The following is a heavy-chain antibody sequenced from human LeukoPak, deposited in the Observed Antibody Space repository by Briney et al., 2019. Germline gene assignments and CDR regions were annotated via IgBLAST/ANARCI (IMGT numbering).Heavy chain of an antibody. D-gene: IGHD2-2*01. CDR3: AKVSTPYYYYYMDV. CDR2: IRYDGSNK. V-gene: IGHV3-30*02. Sequence: GGSLRLSCAASGFTFSSYSMNWVRQAPGKGLEWVAFIRYDGSNKYYADSVKGRFTISRDNSKNTLYLQMNSLRAEDTAVYYCAKVSTPYYYYYMDVWGKGTTVTVSS. CDR1: GFTFSSYS. J-gene: IGHJ6*03.